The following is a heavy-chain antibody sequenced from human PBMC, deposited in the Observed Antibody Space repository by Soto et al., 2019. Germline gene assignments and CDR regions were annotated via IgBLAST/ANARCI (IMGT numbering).Heavy chain of an antibody. J-gene: IGHJ4*02. D-gene: IGHD5-12*01. V-gene: IGHV3-30*03. CDR2: ISYDGSNI. Sequence: GGSLRLSCAASGFTFSSYGMHWVRQAPGKGLEWVAVISYDGSNIYYADSVKGRFTISRDNAKNTLYLQMNSLRAEDTAVYYCALTREYSGYEYSPIDYWGQGTLVTVSS. CDR1: GFTFSSYG. CDR3: ALTREYSGYEYSPIDY.